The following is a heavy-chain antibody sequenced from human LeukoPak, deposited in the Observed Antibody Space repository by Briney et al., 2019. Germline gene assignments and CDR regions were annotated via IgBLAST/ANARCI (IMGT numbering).Heavy chain of an antibody. V-gene: IGHV1-18*01. CDR1: GYTFTSYG. D-gene: IGHD2-2*01. J-gene: IGHJ6*03. Sequence: ASVKVSCKASGYTFTSYGISWVRQAPGQGLEWMGWISAYNGNTNYAQKLQGRVTMTTDTSTSTAYMELRSLRSDDTAVYYCARGDVVVPAATYYYYYMDVWGKGTTVTISS. CDR3: ARGDVVVPAATYYYYYMDV. CDR2: ISAYNGNT.